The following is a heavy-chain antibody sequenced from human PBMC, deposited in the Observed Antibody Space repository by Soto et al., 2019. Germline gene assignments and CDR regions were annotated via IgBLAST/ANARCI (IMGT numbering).Heavy chain of an antibody. V-gene: IGHV1-18*01. D-gene: IGHD3-22*01. CDR3: ARDLTTMIVVASDAFDI. CDR1: GYTFTSYG. J-gene: IGHJ3*02. CDR2: ISAYNGNT. Sequence: ASVTVSCKASGYTFTSYGISWVRQAPGQGLEWMGWISAYNGNTNYAQKLQGRVTMTTDTSTSTAYMELRSLRSDDTAVYYCARDLTTMIVVASDAFDIWGQGTMVTVSS.